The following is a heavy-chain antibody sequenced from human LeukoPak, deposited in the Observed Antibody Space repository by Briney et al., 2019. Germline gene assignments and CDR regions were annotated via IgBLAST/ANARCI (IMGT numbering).Heavy chain of an antibody. V-gene: IGHV3-7*01. CDR3: AKDSGDYLYYFDY. CDR1: GFTFSSYW. D-gene: IGHD3-22*01. CDR2: IKQDGSEK. Sequence: PGGSLRLSCAASGFTFSSYWMSWVRQAPGKGLEWVANIKQDGSEKYYVDSVKGRFTISRDNAKNSLYLQMNSLRAEDTAMYYCAKDSGDYLYYFDYWGQGTLVTVSS. J-gene: IGHJ4*02.